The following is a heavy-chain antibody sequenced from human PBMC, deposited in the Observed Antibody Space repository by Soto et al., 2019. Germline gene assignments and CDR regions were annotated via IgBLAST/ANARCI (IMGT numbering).Heavy chain of an antibody. J-gene: IGHJ4*02. CDR3: ARQIYDSDTGPNFQYYFDS. V-gene: IGHV5-10-1*01. D-gene: IGHD3-22*01. CDR2: IDPSDSQT. CDR1: GYSFAGYW. Sequence: ESLKISCKGSGYSFAGYWITWVRQKPGEGLEWMGRIDPSDSQTYYSPSFRGHVTISVTKSITTVFLQWSSLRASDTAMYYCARQIYDSDTGPNFQYYFDSWGQGTPVTVSS.